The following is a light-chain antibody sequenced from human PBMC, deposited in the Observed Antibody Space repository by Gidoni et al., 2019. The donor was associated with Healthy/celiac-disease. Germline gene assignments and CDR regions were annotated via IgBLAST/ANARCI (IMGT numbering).Light chain of an antibody. CDR3: QVWDSSSDHPEVV. CDR2: DDS. Sequence: SYVLTQPPSVSVAPGQTARITCGGNNSGRKMVHWYQQKPGQAPVLVVYDDSDRPSGIPERFSGSNSGNTATLTISRVEAGDEADYYCQVWDSSSDHPEVVFGGGTKLTVL. CDR1: NSGRKM. V-gene: IGLV3-21*02. J-gene: IGLJ2*01.